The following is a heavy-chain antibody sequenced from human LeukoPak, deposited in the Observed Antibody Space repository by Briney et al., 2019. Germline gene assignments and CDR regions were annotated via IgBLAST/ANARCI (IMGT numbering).Heavy chain of an antibody. CDR2: INPNSGGT. J-gene: IGHJ4*02. CDR1: GYTFTGYY. CDR3: AKDRRPNSYSSSWLDY. V-gene: IGHV1-2*02. D-gene: IGHD6-13*01. Sequence: ASVKVSCKASGYTFTGYYMHWVRQAPGQGLEWMGWINPNSGGTNYAQKFQGRVTMTRDTSISTAYMELNSLRAEDTAVYYCAKDRRPNSYSSSWLDYWGQGTLITVSS.